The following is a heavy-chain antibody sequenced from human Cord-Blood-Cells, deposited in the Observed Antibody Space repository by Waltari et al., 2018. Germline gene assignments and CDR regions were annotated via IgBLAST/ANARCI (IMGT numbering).Heavy chain of an antibody. D-gene: IGHD1-26*01. CDR2: ISAYNGNT. CDR1: GYTFTSYG. Sequence: QVQLVHSGAEVKKPLASVKVSFKASGYTFTSYGISWVRQAPGQGLEWRGWISAYNGNTNYAQKLQGRVTMTTDTSTSTAYMELRSLRSDDTAVYYCARDQRRRDPSGSYEAFDIWGQGTMVTVSS. V-gene: IGHV1-18*01. J-gene: IGHJ3*02. CDR3: ARDQRRRDPSGSYEAFDI.